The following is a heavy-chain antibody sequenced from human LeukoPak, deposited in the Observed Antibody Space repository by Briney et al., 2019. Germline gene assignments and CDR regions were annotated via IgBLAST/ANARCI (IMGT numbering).Heavy chain of an antibody. CDR2: IRYDGSNK. J-gene: IGHJ6*03. D-gene: IGHD2-21*02. CDR1: GFNFGGYS. V-gene: IGHV3-30*02. CDR3: AKGYCGGDCYTKYYYYMDV. Sequence: GGSLRLSCVASGFNFGGYSMGWVRQAPGKGLEWVAFIRYDGSNKYYADSVKGRFTISRDNSKNTLYLQMNSLRAEDTAVYYCAKGYCGGDCYTKYYYYMDVWGKGTTVTISS.